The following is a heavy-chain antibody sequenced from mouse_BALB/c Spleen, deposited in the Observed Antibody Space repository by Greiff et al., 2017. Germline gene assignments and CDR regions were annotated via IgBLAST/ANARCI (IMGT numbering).Heavy chain of an antibody. CDR1: GYSITSGYY. CDR2: ISYDGSN. CDR3: AIYYGNYVGLLAY. Sequence: EVKLQESGPGLVKPSQSLSLTCSVTGYSITSGYYWNWIRQFPGNKLEWMGYISYDGSNNTNPSPTIRISITRDTSKNQFFLKLNSVTTEDAATYYCAIYYGNYVGLLAYWGQGTLVTVSA. J-gene: IGHJ3*01. D-gene: IGHD2-1*01. V-gene: IGHV3-6*02.